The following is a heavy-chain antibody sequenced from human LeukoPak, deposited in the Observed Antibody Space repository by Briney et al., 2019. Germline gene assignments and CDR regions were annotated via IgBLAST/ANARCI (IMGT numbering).Heavy chain of an antibody. CDR1: GYTFTSYD. D-gene: IGHD1-1*01. CDR3: ARGLNWNDGPRYYYYYGMDV. CDR2: MNPNSGNT. Sequence: ASVKVSCKASGYTFTSYDINWVRQATGQGLEWMGWMNPNSGNTGYAQKFQGRVTMTRNTSISTAYMELSSLRSEDTAVYYCARGLNWNDGPRYYYYYGMDVWGQGTTVTVSS. J-gene: IGHJ6*02. V-gene: IGHV1-8*01.